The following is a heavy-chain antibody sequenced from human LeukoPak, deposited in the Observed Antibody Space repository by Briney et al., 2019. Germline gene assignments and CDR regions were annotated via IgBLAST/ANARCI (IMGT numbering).Heavy chain of an antibody. D-gene: IGHD6-6*01. CDR2: IRYDGSNK. Sequence: GGSLRLSCAASGFTFSSYGMHWVRQAPGKGLEWVAFIRYDGSNKYYADSVKGRFTISRDNSKNTLYLQMNSLRAEDTAVYYCAKGDPHSSSDYFDYWGQGTLVTVSS. V-gene: IGHV3-30*02. J-gene: IGHJ4*02. CDR3: AKGDPHSSSDYFDY. CDR1: GFTFSSYG.